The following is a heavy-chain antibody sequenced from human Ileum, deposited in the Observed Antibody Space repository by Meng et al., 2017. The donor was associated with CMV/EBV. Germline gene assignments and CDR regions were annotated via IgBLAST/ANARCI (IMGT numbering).Heavy chain of an antibody. Sequence: YTFTGYYMHWVRQAPGQGLEWMGWINPNTGGTNYAQKFQGRVIMTRDTSISTAYMELSRLRSDDTAVYYCARGCSSSSCLGAYYFDYWGQGTLVTVSS. V-gene: IGHV1-2*02. CDR3: ARGCSSSSCLGAYYFDY. J-gene: IGHJ4*02. CDR2: INPNTGGT. CDR1: YTFTGYY. D-gene: IGHD2-2*01.